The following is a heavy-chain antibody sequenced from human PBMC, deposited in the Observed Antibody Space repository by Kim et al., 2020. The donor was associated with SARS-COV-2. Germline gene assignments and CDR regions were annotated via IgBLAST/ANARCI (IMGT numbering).Heavy chain of an antibody. CDR3: ARRSSSWWGDWFDP. D-gene: IGHD6-13*01. Sequence: SETLSLTCTVSGGSISSSSYYWGWNRPPPGKGLEWIGSINYSGSTYYNPSLKRRVTVSVDTSKNQFALKLSSVTAAATAVYYCARRSSSWWGDWFDPWGQGTLVTVSS. CDR2: INYSGST. J-gene: IGHJ5*02. V-gene: IGHV4-39*01. CDR1: GGSISSSSYY.